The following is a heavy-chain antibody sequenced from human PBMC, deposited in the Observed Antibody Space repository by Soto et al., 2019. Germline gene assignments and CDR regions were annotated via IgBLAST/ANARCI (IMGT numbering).Heavy chain of an antibody. D-gene: IGHD3-22*01. CDR3: ARDYRPPLDYDSSGPTHVGAFDI. V-gene: IGHV3-30-3*01. J-gene: IGHJ3*02. CDR1: GFTFSSYA. CDR2: ISYDGSNK. Sequence: QVQLVESGGGVVQPGRSLRLSCAASGFTFSSYAMHWVRQAPGKGLEWVAVISYDGSNKYYADSVKGRFTISRDNSENTLYLHMNSVRAEDTAVYYCARDYRPPLDYDSSGPTHVGAFDIWGQGTMVTVSS.